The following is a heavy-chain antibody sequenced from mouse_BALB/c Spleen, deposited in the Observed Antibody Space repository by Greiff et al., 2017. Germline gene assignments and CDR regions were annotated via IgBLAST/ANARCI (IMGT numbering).Heavy chain of an antibody. CDR2: IYPGDGDT. CDR1: GYAFSSYW. CDR3: AVDGGMPVGYFDY. J-gene: IGHJ2*01. Sequence: QVQLQQSGAELVRPGSSVKISCKASGYAFSSYWMNWVKQRPGQGLEWIGQIYPGDGDTNYNGKFKGKATLTADKSSSTAYMQLSSLTSEDSAVYFCAVDGGMPVGYFDYWGQGTTLTVSS. V-gene: IGHV1-80*01. D-gene: IGHD1-1*01.